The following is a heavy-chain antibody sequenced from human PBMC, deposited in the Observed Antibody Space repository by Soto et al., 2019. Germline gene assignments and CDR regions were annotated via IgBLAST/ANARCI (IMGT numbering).Heavy chain of an antibody. CDR2: IYYSGST. CDR1: GGSISSGGYY. J-gene: IGHJ4*02. Sequence: QVQLQESGPGLVKPSQTLSLTCTVSGGSISSGGYYWSWIRQHPGKGLEWIGYIYYSGSTYYNPSLQSRVTISVDTSKNQFSLKLSSVTAADTAVYYCARISSGRKKYYFDYWGQGTLVTVSS. D-gene: IGHD6-6*01. CDR3: ARISSGRKKYYFDY. V-gene: IGHV4-31*03.